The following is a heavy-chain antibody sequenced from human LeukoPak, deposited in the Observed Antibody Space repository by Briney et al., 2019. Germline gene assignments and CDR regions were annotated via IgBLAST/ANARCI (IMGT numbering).Heavy chain of an antibody. CDR2: ISSNGGST. CDR3: ARGASSGYYPLDY. CDR1: GFTFSSYA. D-gene: IGHD3-22*01. J-gene: IGHJ4*02. Sequence: GGSLRLSCAASGFTFSSYAMHWVRQAPGKGLEYVSAISSNGGSTYYANSVKGRFTISRDNSKNTLYLQMGSLRAEDTAVYYCARGASSGYYPLDYWGQGTLVTVSS. V-gene: IGHV3-64*01.